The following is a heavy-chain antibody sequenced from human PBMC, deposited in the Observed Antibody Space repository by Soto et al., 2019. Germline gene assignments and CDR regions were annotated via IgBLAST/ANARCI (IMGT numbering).Heavy chain of an antibody. D-gene: IGHD1-26*01. Sequence: QVRLQQWGAGLLKPSETLSLTCSVSGAYGGPFTTDYWGWIRQPPGKGLEWIGEINHSGSTNYNPPPKSRVTISVDTSKTHFSLKLNSVTAADTAVDYCARYPTAQWESGFMAFDIWGQGTMVTVSS. J-gene: IGHJ3*02. V-gene: IGHV4-34*01. CDR2: INHSGST. CDR1: GAYGGPFTTDY. CDR3: ARYPTAQWESGFMAFDI.